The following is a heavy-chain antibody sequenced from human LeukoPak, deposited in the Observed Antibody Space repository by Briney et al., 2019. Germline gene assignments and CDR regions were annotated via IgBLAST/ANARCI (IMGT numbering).Heavy chain of an antibody. J-gene: IGHJ6*03. CDR2: INHSGST. CDR3: ARLTYYYYYMDV. CDR1: GGSFSGYY. V-gene: IGHV4-34*01. Sequence: SETLSLTCAVYGGSFSGYYWSWIRQPPGKGLEWIAQINHSGSTNYNPSLKSRVTISVDTSKNQFSLKLSSVTAADTAVYYCARLTYYYYYMDVWGKGTTVTVSS.